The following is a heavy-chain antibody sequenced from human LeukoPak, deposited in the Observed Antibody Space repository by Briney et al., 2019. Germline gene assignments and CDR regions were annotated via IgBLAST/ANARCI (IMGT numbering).Heavy chain of an antibody. CDR2: ISSSGSTI. V-gene: IGHV3-48*04. CDR3: AKDRVGAILYFDY. J-gene: IGHJ4*02. CDR1: GIYFRNYA. D-gene: IGHD1-26*01. Sequence: GGSLRLSCAASGIYFRNYAMTWVRQAPGKGLEWVSYISSSGSTIYYADSVKGRFTISRDNAKNSLYLQMNSLRAEDTAVYYCAKDRVGAILYFDYWGLGTLVTVSS.